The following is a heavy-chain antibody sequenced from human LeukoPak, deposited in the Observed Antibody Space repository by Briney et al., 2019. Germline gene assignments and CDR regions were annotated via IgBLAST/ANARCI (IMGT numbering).Heavy chain of an antibody. Sequence: GGSLRLSYAASGFTFTNYWMSWVRQAPGKGLEWVANIKQDGSEKYYVNSVKGRFTISRDNAKNSLYLQMNSLRAEDTAIYYCAREDDWNYEDYWGQGTLVTVSS. CDR2: IKQDGSEK. CDR3: AREDDWNYEDY. CDR1: GFTFTNYW. J-gene: IGHJ4*02. D-gene: IGHD1-7*01. V-gene: IGHV3-7*01.